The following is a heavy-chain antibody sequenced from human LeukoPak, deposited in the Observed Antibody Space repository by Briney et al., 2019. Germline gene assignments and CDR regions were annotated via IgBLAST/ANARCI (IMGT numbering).Heavy chain of an antibody. D-gene: IGHD2-2*01. CDR2: ISGSGGST. CDR1: GFTFSSYG. J-gene: IGHJ5*02. V-gene: IGHV3-23*01. CDR3: AKVRPRRVVPAAIVAWFDP. Sequence: GGSLRLSCAASGFTFSSYGMSWVRQAPGKGLEWVSAISGSGGSTYYADSVKGRFTISRDNSKNTLYLQMNSLRAEDTAVYYCAKVRPRRVVPAAIVAWFDPWGQGTLVTVSS.